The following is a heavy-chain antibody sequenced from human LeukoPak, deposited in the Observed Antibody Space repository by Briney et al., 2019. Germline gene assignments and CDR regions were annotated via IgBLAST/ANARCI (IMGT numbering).Heavy chain of an antibody. CDR1: GGSISSGDYY. J-gene: IGHJ3*02. CDR2: IYCSGST. V-gene: IGHV4-30-4*08. Sequence: SETLSLTCTVSGGSISSGDYYWSWIRHPPGKGLEWIGCIYCSGSTYYNPSLKSRVTISVDTSKTQFSLKLSSVTAADTAVYYCARDPRIAVAPDAAFDIWGQGTMVTVSS. CDR3: ARDPRIAVAPDAAFDI. D-gene: IGHD6-19*01.